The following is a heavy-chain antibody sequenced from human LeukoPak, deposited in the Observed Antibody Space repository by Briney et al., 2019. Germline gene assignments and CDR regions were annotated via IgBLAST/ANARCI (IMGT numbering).Heavy chain of an antibody. CDR1: DFTVTNTY. CDR3: ASRMVAAAIYSLFY. V-gene: IGHV3-53*01. D-gene: IGHD2-15*01. Sequence: GGSLRLSCTASDFTVTNTYMSRVRQAPGKGLEWVSLIFSGGSTYHADSVKGRFTISRDNSKNTVYLEMNNLRVEDTAMYYCASRMVAAAIYSLFYWGQGTLVTVSS. J-gene: IGHJ4*02. CDR2: IFSGGST.